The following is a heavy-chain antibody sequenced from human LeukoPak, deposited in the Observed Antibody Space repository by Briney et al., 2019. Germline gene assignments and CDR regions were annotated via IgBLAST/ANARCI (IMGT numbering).Heavy chain of an antibody. D-gene: IGHD3-10*01. CDR2: IKQDGSEK. CDR1: GFTISSYW. Sequence: GGSLRLSCAASGFTISSYWMSWVRLAAGKGLEWVANIKQDGSEKYYVESVKGRFIISRDNARDSLFLQMNSLSAENTAVYYCARGSYYGEYDFWGQGTLVTVSS. CDR3: ARGSYYGEYDF. V-gene: IGHV3-7*01. J-gene: IGHJ4*02.